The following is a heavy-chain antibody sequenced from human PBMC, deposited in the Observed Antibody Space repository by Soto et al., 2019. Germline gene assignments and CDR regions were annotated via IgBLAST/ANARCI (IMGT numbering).Heavy chain of an antibody. CDR2: IYYSGST. J-gene: IGHJ3*02. Sequence: SRIRKTPGKGLEWIGYIYYSGSTNYNPSLKSRVTISVDTSKNQFSLKLSSVTAADTAVYYCARVDILNGPAASDIRVHGT. D-gene: IGHD3-9*01. V-gene: IGHV4-59*08. CDR3: ARVDILNGPAASDI.